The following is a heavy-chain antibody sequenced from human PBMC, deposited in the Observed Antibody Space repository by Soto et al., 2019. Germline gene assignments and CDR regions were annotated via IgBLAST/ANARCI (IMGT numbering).Heavy chain of an antibody. Sequence: QLQLQESGSGLVKPSQTLSLTCAVSGGSISSGGYSWSWIRQPPGKGLEWIGYIYHSGSTYYNPSLKSRVTISVDRSKNQFSLKLSSVTAADTAVYYCARMTTVSNYYYYGMDVWGQGTTVTVSS. CDR2: IYHSGST. J-gene: IGHJ6*02. CDR1: GGSISSGGYS. V-gene: IGHV4-30-2*01. D-gene: IGHD4-17*01. CDR3: ARMTTVSNYYYYGMDV.